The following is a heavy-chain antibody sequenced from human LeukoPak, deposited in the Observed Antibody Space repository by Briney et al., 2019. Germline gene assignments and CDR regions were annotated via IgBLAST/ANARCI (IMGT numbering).Heavy chain of an antibody. J-gene: IGHJ5*02. CDR3: ARDLGITGTGDWFDP. CDR2: INPNSGGT. CDR1: GYTFTGYY. Sequence: ASVKVSCKASGYTFTGYYMHWVRQAPGQGLEWMGWINPNSGGTNYAQKFQGRVTMTRDTSISTAYMELSRLRSDDTAVYYCARDLGITGTGDWFDPWGQGTLVTVSS. V-gene: IGHV1-2*02. D-gene: IGHD1-20*01.